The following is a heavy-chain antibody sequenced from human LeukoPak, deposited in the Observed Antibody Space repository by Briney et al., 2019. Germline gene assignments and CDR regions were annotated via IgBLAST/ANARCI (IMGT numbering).Heavy chain of an antibody. Sequence: TGGSLRLSCAASGFTFSTYWMHRVRQAPGKGLVWVSRINPDGSTASYAGSVEGRFTISRDNAKNTLYLQMNSLRAEDTAIYFCAGVTVGEYNFHHWGQGTLVTVSS. D-gene: IGHD1-26*01. CDR2: INPDGSTA. V-gene: IGHV3-74*01. CDR1: GFTFSTYW. CDR3: AGVTVGEYNFHH. J-gene: IGHJ4*02.